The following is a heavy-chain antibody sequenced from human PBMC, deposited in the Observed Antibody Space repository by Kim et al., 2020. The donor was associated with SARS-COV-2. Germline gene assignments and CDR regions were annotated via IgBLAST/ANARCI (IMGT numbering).Heavy chain of an antibody. CDR2: IYYSGST. Sequence: SETLSLTCTVSGGSISSYYWSWIRQPPGKGLEWIGYIYYSGSTNYNPSLKSRVTISVDTSKNQFSLKLSSVTAADTAVYYCARQTGLRYFDGLPPARLEGSFDYWGQGTLGTVSS. CDR3: ARQTGLRYFDGLPPARLEGSFDY. J-gene: IGHJ4*02. D-gene: IGHD3-9*01. V-gene: IGHV4-59*01. CDR1: GGSISSYY.